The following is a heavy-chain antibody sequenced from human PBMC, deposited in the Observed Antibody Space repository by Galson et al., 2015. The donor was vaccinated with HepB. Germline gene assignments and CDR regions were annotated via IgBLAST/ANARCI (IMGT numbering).Heavy chain of an antibody. D-gene: IGHD6-19*01. Sequence: SLRLSCAASGFTFSSYAMSWVRQAPGKGLEWVSAISGSGGSTYYADSVKGRFTISRDNSKNTLYLQMNSLRAEDTAVYYCAKDSPGKQWLGRYFQHWGQGTLVTVSS. CDR2: ISGSGGST. J-gene: IGHJ1*01. CDR1: GFTFSSYA. CDR3: AKDSPGKQWLGRYFQH. V-gene: IGHV3-23*01.